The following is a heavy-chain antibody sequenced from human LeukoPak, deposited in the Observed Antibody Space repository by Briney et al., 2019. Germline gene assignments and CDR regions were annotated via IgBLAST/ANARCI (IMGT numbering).Heavy chain of an antibody. CDR3: ARHPTALVRFGFYP. J-gene: IGHJ5*02. CDR2: IYYSGST. CDR1: GGSISNYY. V-gene: IGHV4-59*08. Sequence: SETLSLTCTVSGGSISNYYWSWIRQPPGKGLEWIGYIYYSGSTNYNPSLKSRVTISVDTSKNQFSLKLSSVTAADTAVYYCARHPTALVRFGFYPWGQGTLVSLSS. D-gene: IGHD5-18*01.